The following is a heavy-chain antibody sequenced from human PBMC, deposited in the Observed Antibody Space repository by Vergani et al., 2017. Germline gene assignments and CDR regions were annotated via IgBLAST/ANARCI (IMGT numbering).Heavy chain of an antibody. CDR1: GDSVSTNTAA. D-gene: IGHD2-2*02. CDR2: TYSGSGWNF. J-gene: IGHJ2*01. Sequence: QIQLQQSGPGLVKPSQTLSLTCAISGDSVSTNTAAWNWIRQSPSRGLEWLGRTYSGSGWNFDYARSVKSRITINPDTSQNRFSLQLNSVTPDDTATYYCARGARRCTSTSCYRVWYFDLWGRGVLVTVSS. V-gene: IGHV6-1*01. CDR3: ARGARRCTSTSCYRVWYFDL.